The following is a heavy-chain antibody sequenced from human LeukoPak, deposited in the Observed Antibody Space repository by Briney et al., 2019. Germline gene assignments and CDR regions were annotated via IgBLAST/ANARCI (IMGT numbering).Heavy chain of an antibody. D-gene: IGHD6-13*01. J-gene: IGHJ6*03. V-gene: IGHV3-48*03. CDR1: GFTFSSYE. CDR2: ISSSGSTI. CDR3: ARDAAVQQLGYYYYYMDV. Sequence: QPGGSLRLSCAASGFTFSSYEMNWVRQAPGKGLEWVSYISSSGSTIYYADSVKGRFTISRDNAKNSLYLQMNSLRAEDTAVYYCARDAAVQQLGYYYYYMDVWGKGTTVTVSS.